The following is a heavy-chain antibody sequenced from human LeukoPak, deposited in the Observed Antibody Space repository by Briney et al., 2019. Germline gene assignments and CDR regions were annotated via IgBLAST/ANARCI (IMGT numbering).Heavy chain of an antibody. CDR1: VFIFSTYW. J-gene: IGHJ4*01. CDR3: VRGCGRASCPYFFDS. V-gene: IGHV3-7*01. CDR2: IRQDGSET. Sequence: PGWAVPLSRAACVFIFSTYWMSWLRQAAAKGLDGVATIRQDGSETHYVGSVRGRFTISRDNAKNSLYLQVNSLRAEDTAVYYCVRGCGRASCPYFFDSWGHGSLVTVSS. D-gene: IGHD2-2*01.